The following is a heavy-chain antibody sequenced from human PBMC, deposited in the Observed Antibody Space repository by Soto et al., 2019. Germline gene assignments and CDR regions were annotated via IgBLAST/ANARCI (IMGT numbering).Heavy chain of an antibody. J-gene: IGHJ3*02. D-gene: IGHD2-15*01. Sequence: GGSLRLSSTASGFLVSDTYVNWVRQAPGKGLEWVSVISNRGDTHYADSVRGRFSLSRDISDNTLHLQMNNLRVEDTAVYYCAREPRYCRGGSCSITGDAYDIWGQGTMVTVSS. CDR1: GFLVSDTY. V-gene: IGHV3-66*01. CDR2: ISNRGDT. CDR3: AREPRYCRGGSCSITGDAYDI.